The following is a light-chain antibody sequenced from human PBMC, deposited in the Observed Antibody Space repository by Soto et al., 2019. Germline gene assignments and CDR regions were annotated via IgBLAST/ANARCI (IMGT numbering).Light chain of an antibody. Sequence: DIQMTQSPSSVSASVGDRLTITCRASRDISNSLAWYQQTPGKAPKLLLRGASSLHRGVPSRFSGGGAGTEFTLTISSLQPEDFATYYCQQTSAFPRTFGEGNKV. J-gene: IGKJ4*01. CDR2: GAS. CDR1: RDISNS. CDR3: QQTSAFPRT. V-gene: IGKV1-12*01.